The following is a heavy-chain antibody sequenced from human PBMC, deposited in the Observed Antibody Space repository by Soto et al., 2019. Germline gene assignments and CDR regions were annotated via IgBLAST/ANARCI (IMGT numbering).Heavy chain of an antibody. CDR1: GFTFSSYA. D-gene: IGHD5-12*01. V-gene: IGHV3-23*01. CDR3: AKVKTWTYLDF. Sequence: EVQLLESGGGLVQPGGSLRLSCAASGFTFSSYAMSWVRQAPGKGLEWVSAISGSGETTYYADSVEGRFTISRDNSKNTLYLQMNSLRAEDTALYYCAKVKTWTYLDFWGQGTLVTVSS. J-gene: IGHJ4*02. CDR2: ISGSGETT.